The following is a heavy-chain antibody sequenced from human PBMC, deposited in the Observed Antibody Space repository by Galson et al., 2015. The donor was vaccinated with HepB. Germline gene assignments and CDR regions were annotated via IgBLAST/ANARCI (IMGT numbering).Heavy chain of an antibody. CDR2: YDPEDEER. CDR3: AAGSRGLLPLAVENWLDP. CDR1: GYTLTKLS. D-gene: IGHD2-21*01. J-gene: IGHJ5*02. Sequence: SVKVSCKVSGYTLTKLSIHWVRQAPGKGLEWMGGYDPEDEERVYAQKFQGRVTMTDDTSTDIAYMEIRSLKFEDAAVYYCAAGSRGLLPLAVENWLDPWGQGTLVIVSS. V-gene: IGHV1-24*01.